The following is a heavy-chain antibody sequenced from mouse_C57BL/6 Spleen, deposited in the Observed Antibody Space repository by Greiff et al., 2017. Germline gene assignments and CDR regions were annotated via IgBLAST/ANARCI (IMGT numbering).Heavy chain of an antibody. Sequence: QVQLQQSGAELARPGASVKMSCKASGYTFTSYTMHWVNQRPGQGLEWIGYINPSSGYTKYNQKFKDKATLTADKSSSTAYIQLSSLTSEDSAVYYCARHPIYYDYDEDAMDYWGQGTSVTVSS. V-gene: IGHV1-4*01. CDR2: INPSSGYT. J-gene: IGHJ4*01. D-gene: IGHD2-4*01. CDR1: GYTFTSYT. CDR3: ARHPIYYDYDEDAMDY.